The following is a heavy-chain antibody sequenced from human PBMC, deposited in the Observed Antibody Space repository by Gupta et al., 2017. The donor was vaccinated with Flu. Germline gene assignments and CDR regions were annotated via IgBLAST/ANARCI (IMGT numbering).Heavy chain of an antibody. CDR1: GYTFTSYG. J-gene: IGHJ4*02. V-gene: IGHV1-18*01. Sequence: QVQLVQSGAEVKKPGASVKVSCKASGYTFTSYGISWVRQAPGQGLEWMGWISTYNGNTKYAQKLQGRVTMTTDTSTSTAYMELRSLRSDDTAVYYCARDQADYGDYVRPFDYWGQGTLVTVSS. CDR3: ARDQADYGDYVRPFDY. D-gene: IGHD4-17*01. CDR2: ISTYNGNT.